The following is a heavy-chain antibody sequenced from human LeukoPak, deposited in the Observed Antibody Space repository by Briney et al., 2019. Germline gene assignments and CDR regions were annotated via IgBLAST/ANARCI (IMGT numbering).Heavy chain of an antibody. V-gene: IGHV1-69*04. J-gene: IGHJ4*02. CDR1: GGTFSIYA. CDR3: ARDGPLYVEMATTPLFDY. D-gene: IGHD5-24*01. Sequence: VASVKVSFKDAGGTFSIYAISWVRQAPGQGMEWMGRIIPILGIANYAQKFQGRVTITADKSTSTAYMELSSLRSEHTAVYYCARDGPLYVEMATTPLFDYWGQGTLVTVSS. CDR2: IIPILGIA.